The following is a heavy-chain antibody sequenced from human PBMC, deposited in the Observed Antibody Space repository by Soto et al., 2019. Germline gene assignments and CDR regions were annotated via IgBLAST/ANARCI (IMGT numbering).Heavy chain of an antibody. V-gene: IGHV3-48*02. CDR3: ARESSNYFWWFDP. CDR2: ISSSSSTI. D-gene: IGHD4-4*01. Sequence: EVQLVESGGGLVQPGGYLRLSCAAYGFTFSSYRMNWVRQAPGKGLEWVSYISSSSSTIYYADSVKGRFTISRDNDKNSLYLQMNSLRDEDTAVYYCARESSNYFWWFDPCGQGTLVTVSS. CDR1: GFTFSSYR. J-gene: IGHJ5*02.